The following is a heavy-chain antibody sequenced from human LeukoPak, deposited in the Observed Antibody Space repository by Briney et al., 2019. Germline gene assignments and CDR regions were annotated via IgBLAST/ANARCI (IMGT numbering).Heavy chain of an antibody. CDR3: ARHGSFWSGSYYYYYGMDV. J-gene: IGHJ6*02. V-gene: IGHV5-51*01. D-gene: IGHD3-3*01. CDR2: IYPGDSDT. Sequence: GESLKISCKGSGYSYTSYWIGWVRQLPGKGLEWMGIIYPGDSDTRYSPSFQGQVTISADKSISTAYLQWSSLKASDTAMYYCARHGSFWSGSYYYYYGMDVWGQGITVTVSS. CDR1: GYSYTSYW.